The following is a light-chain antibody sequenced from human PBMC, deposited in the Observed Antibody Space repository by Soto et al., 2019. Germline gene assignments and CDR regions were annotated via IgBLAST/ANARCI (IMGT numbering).Light chain of an antibody. CDR2: DAS. CDR1: QSIPSS. CDR3: QQYSRFSWT. J-gene: IGKJ1*01. Sequence: DIQMTQSPSSLSASIGYRVTITCRASQSIPSSVAWYQQKPGKAPEVLITDASTLKSGVPSRFSGSGSGTEFTLTISSLHPDDSATYFCQQYSRFSWTFGQGTKVEIK. V-gene: IGKV1-5*01.